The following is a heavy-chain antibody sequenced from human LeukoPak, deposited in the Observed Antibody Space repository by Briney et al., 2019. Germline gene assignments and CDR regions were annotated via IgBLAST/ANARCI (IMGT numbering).Heavy chain of an antibody. CDR2: IKQDGSEK. Sequence: GGSLRLSCAASGFTFSSYWMSWVRRAPGKGLEWVANIKQDGSEKYYVDSVKGRFTISRDNAKNSLYLQMNSLRAEDTAVYYCARDDATKNYDYWGKGPLVTVSS. V-gene: IGHV3-7*01. J-gene: IGHJ4*02. D-gene: IGHD5-24*01. CDR1: GFTFSSYW. CDR3: ARDDATKNYDY.